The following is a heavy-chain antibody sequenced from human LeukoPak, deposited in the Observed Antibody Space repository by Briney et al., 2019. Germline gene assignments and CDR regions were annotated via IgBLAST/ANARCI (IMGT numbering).Heavy chain of an antibody. Sequence: PGGSLRLSCAASGFTFSSYSMNWDRQAPGKGLEWVSSISSSSSYIYYADSVKGRFTISRDNAKNSLYLQMNSLRAEDTAVYYCARELTATYYYYYGMDVWGQGTTVTVSS. CDR1: GFTFSSYS. CDR3: ARELTATYYYYYGMDV. D-gene: IGHD5-18*01. V-gene: IGHV3-21*01. J-gene: IGHJ6*02. CDR2: ISSSSSYI.